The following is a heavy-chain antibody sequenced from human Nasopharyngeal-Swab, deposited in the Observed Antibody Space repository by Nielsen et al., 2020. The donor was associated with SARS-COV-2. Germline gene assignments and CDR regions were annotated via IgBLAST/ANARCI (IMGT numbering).Heavy chain of an antibody. CDR1: GFTFSGSA. D-gene: IGHD5-18*01. V-gene: IGHV3-73*01. CDR2: IRSKANSYAT. J-gene: IGHJ4*02. CDR3: TSRYSYGL. Sequence: GESLKISCAASGFTFSGSAMHWVRQASGKGLERVGRIRSKANSYATAYAASVKGRFTISRDDSKNTAYLQMNSLKTEDTAVYYCTSRYSYGLWGQGTLVTVSS.